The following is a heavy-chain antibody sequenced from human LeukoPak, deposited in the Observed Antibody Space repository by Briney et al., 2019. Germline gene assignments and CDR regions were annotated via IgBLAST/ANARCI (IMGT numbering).Heavy chain of an antibody. J-gene: IGHJ6*02. CDR3: ARRLHSSSWYNYYYYGMDV. CDR2: MNPNSGNT. V-gene: IGHV1-8*01. Sequence: ASVKVSCKASGYTFTSYDINWVRQATGQGLEWMGWMNPNSGNTGYAQKFQGRVTMTRNTSISTAYMELSSLRSEDTAVYYCARRLHSSSWYNYYYYGMDVWGQGTTVTVSS. D-gene: IGHD6-13*01. CDR1: GYTFTSYD.